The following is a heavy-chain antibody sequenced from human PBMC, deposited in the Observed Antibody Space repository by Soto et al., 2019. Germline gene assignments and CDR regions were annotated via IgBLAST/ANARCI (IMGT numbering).Heavy chain of an antibody. V-gene: IGHV5-10-1*01. CDR3: ARRTGVVVTASDYYYGMDV. Sequence: GESLKISCKGSVYSFTSYWISWVRQMPGKGLEWMGRIDPSDSYTNYSPSFQGHVTISADKSISTAYLQWSSLKASDTAMYYCARRTGVVVTASDYYYGMDVWGQGTTVTVSS. D-gene: IGHD2-21*02. CDR2: IDPSDSYT. CDR1: VYSFTSYW. J-gene: IGHJ6*02.